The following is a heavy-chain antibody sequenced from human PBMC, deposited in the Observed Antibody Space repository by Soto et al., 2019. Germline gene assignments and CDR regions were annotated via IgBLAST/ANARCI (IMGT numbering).Heavy chain of an antibody. Sequence: QVQLQQWVAGLLKPSETLSLTFAVYGGSFSGYYWSWIRQPPGKGLEWIGEINPSGSTNYHPSLKSRVTISVDTSKKQFSLKLSSVTAADTAVYYCASGRDGYTLYWGQGTLVTVS. CDR2: INPSGST. J-gene: IGHJ4*02. CDR1: GGSFSGYY. CDR3: ASGRDGYTLY. D-gene: IGHD5-12*01. V-gene: IGHV4-34*01.